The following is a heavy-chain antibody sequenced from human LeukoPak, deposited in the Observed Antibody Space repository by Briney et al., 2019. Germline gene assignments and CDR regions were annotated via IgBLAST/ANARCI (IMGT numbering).Heavy chain of an antibody. V-gene: IGHV4-38-2*02. CDR2: IYHSGST. J-gene: IGHJ4*02. CDR1: GYSISRGYS. D-gene: IGHD3-22*01. CDR3: ARVGQGGYYDSSGYIF. Sequence: ASETLSLTCTVSGYSISRGYSWGWIRQPPGKGLEWIGNIYHSGSTNYSPSLKSRVTISVDTSKNQFSLKLSSVTAADTAVYYCARVGQGGYYDSSGYIFWGQGTLVTVSS.